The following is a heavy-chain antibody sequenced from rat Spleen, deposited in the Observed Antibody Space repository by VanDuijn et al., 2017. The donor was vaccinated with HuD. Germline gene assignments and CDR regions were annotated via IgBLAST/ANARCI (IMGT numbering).Heavy chain of an antibody. V-gene: IGHV2-30*01. Sequence: QVQLKESGPGLVQPSQTLSLTCPVSGFSLTTYHVHWIRQPTGKGLEWMGMIWTGGNTDYNSALKSRLSISRDTSKSQVFLTMNSLQTEDIATYYCARGGYGSYIYGFLDYWGQGVMVTVSS. CDR1: GFSLTTYH. CDR3: ARGGYGSYIYGFLDY. D-gene: IGHD1-2*01. CDR2: IWTGGNT. J-gene: IGHJ2*01.